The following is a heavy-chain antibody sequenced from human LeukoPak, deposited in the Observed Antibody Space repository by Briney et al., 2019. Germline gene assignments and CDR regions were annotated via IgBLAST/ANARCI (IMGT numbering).Heavy chain of an antibody. Sequence: SETLSLTCTVSGGSISSYYWSWIRQPPGKGLEWIGYIYYSGSTYYNPSLKSRVTISVDRSKNQFSLKLSSVTAADTAVYYCARDRLEPYCSSTSCPGYWFDPWGQGTLVTVSS. D-gene: IGHD2-2*01. CDR1: GGSISSYY. J-gene: IGHJ5*02. CDR2: IYYSGST. CDR3: ARDRLEPYCSSTSCPGYWFDP. V-gene: IGHV4-59*12.